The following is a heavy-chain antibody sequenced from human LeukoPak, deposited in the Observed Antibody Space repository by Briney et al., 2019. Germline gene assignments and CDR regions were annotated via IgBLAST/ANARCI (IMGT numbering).Heavy chain of an antibody. V-gene: IGHV1-69*13. CDR1: GGTFSTYP. J-gene: IGHJ4*02. Sequence: SVKVSCKASGGTFSTYPVSWVRQAPGQGLEWMGGIIPIFGTANYAQKFQGRVMITADESTSTAYMELSSLRSEDTAVYYCARDEQWPYYDYWGQGTLVTVSS. CDR2: IIPIFGTA. CDR3: ARDEQWPYYDY. D-gene: IGHD6-19*01.